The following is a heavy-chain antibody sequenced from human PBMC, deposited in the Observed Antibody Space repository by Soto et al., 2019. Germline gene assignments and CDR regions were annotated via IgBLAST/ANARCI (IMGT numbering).Heavy chain of an antibody. J-gene: IGHJ4*02. CDR3: ASLSGYDPFDY. CDR2: ISPSGGST. Sequence: ASVKVSCKASDYTFTGYGISWVRQAPGQGLERMGIISPSGGSTSYAQKFQGRVTMTRDTSTSTVYMELSSLRSEDTAVYYCASLSGYDPFDYWGQGTLVTVSS. D-gene: IGHD5-12*01. CDR1: DYTFTGYG. V-gene: IGHV1-46*03.